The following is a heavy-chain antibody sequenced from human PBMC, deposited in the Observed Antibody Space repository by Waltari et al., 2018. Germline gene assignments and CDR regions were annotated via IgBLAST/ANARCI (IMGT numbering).Heavy chain of an antibody. V-gene: IGHV3-30*02. CDR1: GFIFSNYG. Sequence: VQLVESGGGVVQPGGSLRLSCVASGFIFSNYGINWVRQTPGRRLEWVASIRYDGFRKSFAESVKGRFTIARDDPKNTVYLQMSSLRPEDTAVYFCAKDLAFEAGDSSGWDLDYWGQGTLVAVSS. D-gene: IGHD6-19*01. CDR3: AKDLAFEAGDSSGWDLDY. CDR2: IRYDGFRK. J-gene: IGHJ4*02.